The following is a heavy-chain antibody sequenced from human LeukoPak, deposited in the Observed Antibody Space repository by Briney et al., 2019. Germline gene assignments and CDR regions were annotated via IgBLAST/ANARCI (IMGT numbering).Heavy chain of an antibody. V-gene: IGHV3-53*01. CDR3: ARVIVVVAAGGDY. Sequence: GGSLRLSCAASGFTVSSNYMSWVRQAPGKGLEWVSIIYSGGSTFYADSVKGRFTISRDNAKNSLYLQMNSLRAEDTAVYYCARVIVVVAAGGDYWGQGTLVTVSS. CDR1: GFTVSSNY. J-gene: IGHJ4*02. CDR2: IYSGGST. D-gene: IGHD2-15*01.